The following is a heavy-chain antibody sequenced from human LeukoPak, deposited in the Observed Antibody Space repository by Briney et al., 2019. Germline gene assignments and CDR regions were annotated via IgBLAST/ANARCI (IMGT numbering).Heavy chain of an antibody. D-gene: IGHD1-26*01. CDR2: IHSSGYT. CDR3: AKRQGPNSGSYDYFDP. V-gene: IGHV4-4*09. Sequence: KPSETLSLTCTVSCGSISSFYWTWIRQPPGQGLGWIAYIHSSGYTNYNPSLKSRGTISVDTSKNQFSLKVTSVTAADTAVYYCAKRQGPNSGSYDYFDPWGQGTLVTVSS. CDR1: CGSISSFY. J-gene: IGHJ5*02.